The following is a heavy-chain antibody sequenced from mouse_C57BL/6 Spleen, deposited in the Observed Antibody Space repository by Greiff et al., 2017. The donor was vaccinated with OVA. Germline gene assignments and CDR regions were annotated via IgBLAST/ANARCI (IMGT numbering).Heavy chain of an antibody. J-gene: IGHJ2*01. CDR2: IDPSDSET. CDR1: GYTFTSYW. CDR3: SRFRAYCYFDY. D-gene: IGHD2-10*01. V-gene: IGHV1-52*01. Sequence: QVQLQQPGAELVRPGSSVKLSCKASGYTFTSYWMHWVKQRPIQGLEWIGNIDPSDSETHYNQKFKDKATLTVDTSSSTGYMQLSSLTSKYSAVDYCSRFRAYCYFDYWGQGTTLTVSS.